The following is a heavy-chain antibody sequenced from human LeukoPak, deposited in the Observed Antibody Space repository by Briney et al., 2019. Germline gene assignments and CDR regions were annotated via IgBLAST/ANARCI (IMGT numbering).Heavy chain of an antibody. CDR3: ARDDCSSTSCPQGHWFDP. V-gene: IGHV1-2*02. D-gene: IGHD2-2*01. CDR1: GYTFTGYY. CDR2: INPNNGGT. J-gene: IGHJ5*02. Sequence: GASVTVSCKASGYTFTGYYMHWVRQAPGQGLEWMGWINPNNGGTNYEQKFQGRVTMTRDTSIGTAYMELSRLRSDDTAVDYCARDDCSSTSCPQGHWFDPWGQGTLVTVSS.